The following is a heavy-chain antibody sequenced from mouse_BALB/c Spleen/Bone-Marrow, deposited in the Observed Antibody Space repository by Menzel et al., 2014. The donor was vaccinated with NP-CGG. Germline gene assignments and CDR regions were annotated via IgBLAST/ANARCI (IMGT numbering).Heavy chain of an antibody. CDR2: INPDSSTI. CDR3: ASRHYYGFFAD. D-gene: IGHD1-2*01. V-gene: IGHV4-1*02. J-gene: IGHJ3*01. CDR1: GFDFSSYW. Sequence: DVHLVQSGGGLVQPGGSLKLSCKATGFDFSSYWMRWVRQDPGQGLEWIGEINPDSSTINYKPSLKDKFIISGDNAKNTLYLQMSKVRSEDTALYDGASRHYYGFFADWGQGTLVTVSS.